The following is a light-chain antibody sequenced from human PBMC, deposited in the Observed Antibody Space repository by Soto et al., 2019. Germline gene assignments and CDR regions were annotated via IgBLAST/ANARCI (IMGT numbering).Light chain of an antibody. Sequence: AIQMTQSPSSLSASVGDRVIITCRASQGIGNDLGWYQQKPGKAPKLLISAASSLQGGVPSRFSGSGSGTDFTLTISSLQPEDFATYYCLQDFHYPWTFGQGTKVEIK. CDR3: LQDFHYPWT. V-gene: IGKV1-6*01. J-gene: IGKJ1*01. CDR2: AAS. CDR1: QGIGND.